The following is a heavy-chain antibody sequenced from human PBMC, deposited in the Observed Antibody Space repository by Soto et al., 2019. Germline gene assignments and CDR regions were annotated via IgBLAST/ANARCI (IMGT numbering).Heavy chain of an antibody. J-gene: IGHJ6*02. D-gene: IGHD3-22*01. V-gene: IGHV3-43*02. Sequence: GGSLRLSCAASGFTFDDYAMHWVRQAPGKGLEWVSIIRGDGGSTYYADSVKGRFTISRDNSKNSLYLQMNSLRTEDTDLYFCAKGSVWDYYDSSGYYYYYDGMDVWGQGTTVTVSS. CDR1: GFTFDDYA. CDR2: IRGDGGST. CDR3: AKGSVWDYYDSSGYYYYYDGMDV.